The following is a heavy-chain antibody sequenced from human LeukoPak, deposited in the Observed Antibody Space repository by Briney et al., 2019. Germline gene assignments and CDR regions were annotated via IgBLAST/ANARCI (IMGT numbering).Heavy chain of an antibody. CDR2: ISSSSSTI. CDR3: ARGKDYCSYSGMDV. J-gene: IGHJ6*02. Sequence: GGSQRLSCASAERTSSCCISNGGRQAPGKGLEWVSYISSSSSTIYYADSVKGRFTISRDNAKNSLYLQMNSLRDEDTAVYYCARGKDYCSYSGMDVWGQGTTVTVSS. CDR1: ERTSSCCI. V-gene: IGHV3-48*02.